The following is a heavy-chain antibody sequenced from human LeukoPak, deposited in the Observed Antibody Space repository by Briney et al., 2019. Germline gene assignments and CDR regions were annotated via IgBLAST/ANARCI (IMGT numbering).Heavy chain of an antibody. V-gene: IGHV3-7*01. CDR2: IKQDGSEK. J-gene: IGHJ4*02. D-gene: IGHD3-22*01. CDR3: ARRYYDNFDY. Sequence: PGGSLRLSCAASGFIFSSYWMSWVRQAPGKGLEWVANIKQDGSEKYYVDSVKGRFTISRDNAKNSLYLQMNSLRAEDTAVYYCARRYYDNFDYWGQGTLVTVSS. CDR1: GFIFSSYW.